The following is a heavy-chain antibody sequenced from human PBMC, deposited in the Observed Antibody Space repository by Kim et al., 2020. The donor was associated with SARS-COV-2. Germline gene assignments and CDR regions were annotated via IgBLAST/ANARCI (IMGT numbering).Heavy chain of an antibody. Sequence: SLKSRVTISVDTSKNQFSLKLSSVTAADTAVYYCAREGDDFWSGYYSIDYWGQGTLVTVSS. V-gene: IGHV4-30-2*05. CDR3: AREGDDFWSGYYSIDY. J-gene: IGHJ4*02. D-gene: IGHD3-3*01.